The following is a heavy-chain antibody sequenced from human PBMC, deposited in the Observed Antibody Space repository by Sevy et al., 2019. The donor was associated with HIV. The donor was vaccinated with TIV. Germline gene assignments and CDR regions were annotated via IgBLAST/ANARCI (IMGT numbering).Heavy chain of an antibody. Sequence: GGSLRLSCAASGFTFSKYSMSWVRQPPGKGLEWVSTLSFGCGEINHADSVKGRFTISSDNSQNSMYLQMNNLRAEDTAVYYCAREGCTKPHDYWGQGTLVTVSS. CDR2: LSFGCGEI. CDR3: AREGCTKPHDY. D-gene: IGHD2-8*01. CDR1: GFTFSKYS. J-gene: IGHJ4*02. V-gene: IGHV3-23*01.